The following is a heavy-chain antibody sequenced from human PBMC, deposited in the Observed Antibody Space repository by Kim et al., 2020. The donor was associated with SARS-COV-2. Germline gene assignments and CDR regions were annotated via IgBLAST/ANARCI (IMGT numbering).Heavy chain of an antibody. Sequence: GGSLRLSCVASGFAFSGSWMNWVRQAPGKGLEWVANIKLDESDKHYVDSVKGRFTISRDNAKKSLYLQMNSLRAEDTAVYYCARDGDGEFDYWGQEPWSPSPQ. CDR1: GFAFSGSW. D-gene: IGHD3-10*01. CDR2: IKLDESDK. V-gene: IGHV3-7*01. CDR3: ARDGDGEFDY. J-gene: IGHJ4*01.